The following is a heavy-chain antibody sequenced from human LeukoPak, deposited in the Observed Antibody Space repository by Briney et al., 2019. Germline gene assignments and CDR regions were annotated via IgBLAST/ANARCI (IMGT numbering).Heavy chain of an antibody. CDR2: INHSGST. V-gene: IGHV4-34*01. D-gene: IGHD3-10*01. J-gene: IGHJ4*02. Sequence: KTSETLSLTCAVDGGSFSGYYWSWIHQPPGKGLEWIGEINHSGSTNYNPSLKSRVTISVDTSKNQFSLKMSSITAAYTALYYCGRVDFHIKRITMVRAYYYFDYWGQGTLVTVSS. CDR1: GGSFSGYY. CDR3: GRVDFHIKRITMVRAYYYFDY.